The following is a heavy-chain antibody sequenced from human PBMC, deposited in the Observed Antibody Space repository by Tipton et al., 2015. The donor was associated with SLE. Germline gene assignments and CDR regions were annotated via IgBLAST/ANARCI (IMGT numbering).Heavy chain of an antibody. J-gene: IGHJ3*02. CDR3: ARVAGDHDAFDI. Sequence: TLSLTCAVSGGSISSSNWWSWVRQPPGKGLEWIGEIYHSGSTNYNPSLKRRVTISVDTSKNQFSLKLSSVTAADTAVYYCARVAGDHDAFDIWGQGTMVTVSS. V-gene: IGHV4-4*02. CDR1: GGSISSSNW. D-gene: IGHD4-17*01. CDR2: IYHSGST.